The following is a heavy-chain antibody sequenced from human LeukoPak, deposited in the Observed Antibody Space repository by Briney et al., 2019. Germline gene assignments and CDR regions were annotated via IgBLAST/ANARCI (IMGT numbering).Heavy chain of an antibody. CDR3: ARGSPLPMIADC. V-gene: IGHV3-7*02. J-gene: IGHJ4*02. D-gene: IGHD3-22*01. CDR1: GFTFGYYW. CDR2: IKKDGSEK. Sequence: PGGSLRLSCAASGFTFGYYWMSWVRQAPGKGLEWVANIKKDGSEKYHVDSVKGRFTISRDNAKNTLYLQMNSLRAEDTAVYYCARGSPLPMIADCWGQGTLVIVSS.